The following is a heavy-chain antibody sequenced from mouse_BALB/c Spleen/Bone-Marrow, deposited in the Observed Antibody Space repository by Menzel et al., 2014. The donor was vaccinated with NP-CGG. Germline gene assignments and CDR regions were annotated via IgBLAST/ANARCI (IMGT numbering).Heavy chain of an antibody. CDR1: GFAFSSYD. CDR3: ARVLRVYAMDY. J-gene: IGHJ4*01. CDR2: ISSGGSYT. V-gene: IGHV5-9*02. Sequence: EVQGVESGGGLVKPGGSLKLSCAASGFAFSSYDMSWVRQTPEKRLEGVATISSGGSYTYYPDSVKGRFTISRDNARNTLYLQMSSLRSEDTALYYCARVLRVYAMDYWGQGTSVTVSS. D-gene: IGHD2-4*01.